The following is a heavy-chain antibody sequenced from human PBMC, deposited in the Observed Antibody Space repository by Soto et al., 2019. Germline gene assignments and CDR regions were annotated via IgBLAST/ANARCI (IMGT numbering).Heavy chain of an antibody. CDR2: ISSNGGST. CDR1: GFTFSSYA. CDR3: ARDHVGSYGYYYYYYMDV. J-gene: IGHJ6*03. V-gene: IGHV3-64*01. D-gene: IGHD3-16*01. Sequence: GGSLRLSCAASGFTFSSYAMHWVRQAPGKGLEYVSAISSNGGSTYYANSVKGRFTISRDNSKNTLYLQMGSLRAEDMAVYYCARDHVGSYGYYYYYYMDVWGKGTTVTVSS.